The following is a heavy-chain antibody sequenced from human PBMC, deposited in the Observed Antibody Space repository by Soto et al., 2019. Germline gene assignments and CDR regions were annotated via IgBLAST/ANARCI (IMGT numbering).Heavy chain of an antibody. D-gene: IGHD3-22*01. V-gene: IGHV1-69*12. CDR3: GRGDATKIDVTTYYGMDV. J-gene: IGHJ6*02. CDR1: GGTLSNYG. CDR2: IIPVFGTP. Sequence: QVQLVQSGAEVKKPGSSVKVSCKASGGTLSNYGISWVRQAPGQGLEWMGGIIPVFGTPNYAQKFQGRVTITADESTTTVYMEVSSLTSEDTAVYYCGRGDATKIDVTTYYGMDVWGQGTTVTVSS.